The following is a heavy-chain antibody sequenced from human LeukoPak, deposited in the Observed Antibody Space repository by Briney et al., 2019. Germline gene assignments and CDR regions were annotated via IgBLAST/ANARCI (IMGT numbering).Heavy chain of an antibody. D-gene: IGHD6-13*01. Sequence: GASVKVSCKASGYTFTSYDINWVRQATGQGLEWMGRMNPNSGNTGYAQKFQGRVTITRNTSISTAYMELSSLRSEDTAVYYCARGLRSHIAAAGKRYYFDYWGQGTLVTVSS. J-gene: IGHJ4*02. CDR3: ARGLRSHIAAAGKRYYFDY. CDR2: MNPNSGNT. CDR1: GYTFTSYD. V-gene: IGHV1-8*03.